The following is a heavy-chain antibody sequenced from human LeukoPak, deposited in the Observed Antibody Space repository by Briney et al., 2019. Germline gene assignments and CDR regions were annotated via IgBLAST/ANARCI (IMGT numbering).Heavy chain of an antibody. J-gene: IGHJ6*03. D-gene: IGHD3-3*01. V-gene: IGHV4-59*01. CDR2: IYYSGST. CDR3: ARGSVYRVFGVTNYYMDV. CDR1: GGSISSYY. Sequence: SETLSLTCTVSGGSISSYYWSWIRQPPGKGLEWIGYIYYSGSTNYNPSLKSRVTISVDTSKNQFSLKLSSVTAAATAVYYCARGSVYRVFGVTNYYMDVWGKGTTVTVSS.